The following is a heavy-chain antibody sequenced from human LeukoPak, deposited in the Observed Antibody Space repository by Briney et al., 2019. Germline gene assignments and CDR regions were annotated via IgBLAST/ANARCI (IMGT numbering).Heavy chain of an antibody. CDR2: MNPNSGNT. CDR1: GYTFTSYD. V-gene: IGHV1-8*01. J-gene: IGHJ6*04. Sequence: GASVKVSCKASGYTFTSYDINWVRQATGQGLEWMGWMNPNSGNTGYAQKFQGRVTMTRNTSISTAYMELSSLRSEDTAVYYCARDAATVTPRVWMGVWGKGTTVTVSS. D-gene: IGHD4-17*01. CDR3: ARDAATVTPRVWMGV.